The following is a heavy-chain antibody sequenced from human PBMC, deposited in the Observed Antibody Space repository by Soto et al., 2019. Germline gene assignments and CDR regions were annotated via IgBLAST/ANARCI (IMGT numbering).Heavy chain of an antibody. V-gene: IGHV3-33*01. CDR3: ARPSTNLDLGVIDF. Sequence: QVHLVESGGGVVQPGKSLTLSCEASGFTFSIYGMHWVRQAPGKGLEWVADLWYDGSNKYCAESVKGRFTISRDNSKNTLYLQMNSLRAEDTAVYYCARPSTNLDLGVIDFWGQGTLVTVSS. D-gene: IGHD3-16*01. J-gene: IGHJ4*02. CDR2: LWYDGSNK. CDR1: GFTFSIYG.